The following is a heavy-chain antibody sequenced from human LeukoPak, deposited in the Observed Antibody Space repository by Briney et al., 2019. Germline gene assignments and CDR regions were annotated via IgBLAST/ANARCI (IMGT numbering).Heavy chain of an antibody. Sequence: GGSLRLSCAASGFTVSTNYMSWVRQAPGKGLEWVSVIYSGGSTYYADSVKGRFTISRDTSKNTLFLQMNSLRAEDTAVYFCARDYPYYYDSSGYYSFDYWGQGTLVTVPS. J-gene: IGHJ4*02. D-gene: IGHD3-22*01. CDR2: IYSGGST. CDR3: ARDYPYYYDSSGYYSFDY. V-gene: IGHV3-66*01. CDR1: GFTVSTNY.